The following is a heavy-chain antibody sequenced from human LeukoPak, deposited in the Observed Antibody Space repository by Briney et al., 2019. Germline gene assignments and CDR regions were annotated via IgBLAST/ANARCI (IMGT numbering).Heavy chain of an antibody. CDR2: IYYSGST. J-gene: IGHJ4*02. V-gene: IGHV4-59*08. D-gene: IGHD5-18*01. CDR3: ARMGQLGYYFDY. Sequence: PSETLSLTCTVSGGSISSYYWSWIRQPPGKGLEWIGYIYYSGSTDYNHSLNRRVTMSVDTSKNQFSLKLSSVTAADTAVYYCARMGQLGYYFDYWGQGTLVTVSS. CDR1: GGSISSYY.